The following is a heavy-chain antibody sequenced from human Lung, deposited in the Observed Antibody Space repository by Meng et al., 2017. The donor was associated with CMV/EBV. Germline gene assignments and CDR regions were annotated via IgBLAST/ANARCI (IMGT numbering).Heavy chain of an antibody. V-gene: IGHV4-31*03. J-gene: IGHJ4*02. CDR1: GGAIGSGGYY. CDR3: AREAGRDGYATPKFDY. D-gene: IGHD5-24*01. Sequence: VQSQESAPGMVNPSQPLPLTCTVSGGAIGSGGYYWSWIRQHPGKGLEWIGYIYYTGSTFYNPSLKSRVTISVDTSKNQFSLKLIPATAADTAVYYCAREAGRDGYATPKFDYWGQGTLVTVSS. CDR2: IYYTGST.